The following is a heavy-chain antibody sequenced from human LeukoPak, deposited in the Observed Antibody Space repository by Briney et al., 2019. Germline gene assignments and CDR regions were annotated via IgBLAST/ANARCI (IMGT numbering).Heavy chain of an antibody. V-gene: IGHV3-23*01. CDR1: GFIFSDYY. J-gene: IGHJ3*01. Sequence: GGSLRLSCAASGFIFSDYYMTWIRQAPGEGLEWVSLISYSGANSYYTDSVRGRFTISRDNSKDTLFLQMNSLRAEDTAIYYCARDMQLSTWGLGTMVTVSS. D-gene: IGHD3-16*02. CDR2: ISYSGANS. CDR3: ARDMQLST.